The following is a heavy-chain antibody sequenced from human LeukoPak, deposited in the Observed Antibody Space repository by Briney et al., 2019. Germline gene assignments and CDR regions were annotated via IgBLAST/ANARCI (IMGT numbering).Heavy chain of an antibody. CDR2: IYYSGST. D-gene: IGHD3-3*01. Sequence: PSETLSLTCTVSGGSISSGGYYWSWIRQHPGKGLEWIGYIYYSGSTYYNPSLKSRVTISVDTSKNQFSLKLSSVTAADTAVYYCARVRFLEWLPDYWGQGTLVTVSS. CDR3: ARVRFLEWLPDY. V-gene: IGHV4-31*03. CDR1: GGSISSGGYY. J-gene: IGHJ4*02.